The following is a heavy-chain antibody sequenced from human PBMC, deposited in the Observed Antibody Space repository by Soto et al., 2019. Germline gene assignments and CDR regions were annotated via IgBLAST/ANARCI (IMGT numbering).Heavy chain of an antibody. CDR3: ARGPVYGSGSYSFDP. D-gene: IGHD3-10*01. CDR2: IYYSGST. Sequence: PSETLSLTCTVSGGSISSGGYYWSWIRQHPGKGLEWIGYIYYSGSTYYNPSLKSRVTISVDTSKNQFSLKLSSVTAADTAVYYCARGPVYGSGSYSFDPWGQGTLVTVSS. CDR1: GGSISSGGYY. V-gene: IGHV4-31*03. J-gene: IGHJ5*02.